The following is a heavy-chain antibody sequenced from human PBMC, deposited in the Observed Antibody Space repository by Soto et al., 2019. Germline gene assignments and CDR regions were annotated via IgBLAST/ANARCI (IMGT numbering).Heavy chain of an antibody. CDR1: GFRFSSYA. V-gene: IGHV3-23*01. Sequence: EVQLLESGGGLVQPGGSLRLSCAASGFRFSSYAMSWVRQAPGKWLEWVSVISGNGGTTYYADSAKGRFTISRDNAESMLYLQMNSLRPEDTAIYYCAKGRENTMFGVDTLFDYWGQGTLLTVSS. CDR3: AKGRENTMFGVDTLFDY. D-gene: IGHD3-3*01. J-gene: IGHJ4*02. CDR2: ISGNGGTT.